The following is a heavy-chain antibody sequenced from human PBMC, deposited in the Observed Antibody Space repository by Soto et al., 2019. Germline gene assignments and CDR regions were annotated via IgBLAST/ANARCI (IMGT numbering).Heavy chain of an antibody. Sequence: PSQTFSLTCAISGDSVSSNTASWNWIRQSPSRGLEWLGRTYFRSKWYNDYAVSVKSRIIINPDTSNNQFSLQLNSVTPEDTAVYFCAKGDNLGPKTGYAFDPWGQGIMVTVS. CDR1: GDSVSSNTAS. D-gene: IGHD5-12*01. CDR2: TYFRSKWYN. CDR3: AKGDNLGPKTGYAFDP. J-gene: IGHJ5*02. V-gene: IGHV6-1*01.